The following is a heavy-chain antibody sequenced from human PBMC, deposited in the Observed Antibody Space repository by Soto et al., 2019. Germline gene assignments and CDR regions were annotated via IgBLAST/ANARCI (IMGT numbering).Heavy chain of an antibody. Sequence: GGSLRLSCAASGFIFSTYAMSWVRQAPGKGLEWVSAISGSGGSTYYADSVKGRFTISRDNSKNTLYLQMNSLRAEDTAVYYCAKARGNDWLLYSWSQGTLVTVSS. CDR3: AKARGNDWLLYS. V-gene: IGHV3-23*01. J-gene: IGHJ4*02. CDR2: ISGSGGST. CDR1: GFIFSTYA. D-gene: IGHD3-9*01.